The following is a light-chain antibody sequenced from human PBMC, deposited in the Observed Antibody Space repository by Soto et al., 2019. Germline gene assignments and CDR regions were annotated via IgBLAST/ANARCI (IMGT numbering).Light chain of an antibody. CDR3: QSYDNSLRGVV. J-gene: IGLJ2*01. CDR2: TNN. CDR1: SSNIGAHFD. V-gene: IGLV1-40*01. Sequence: QSVLTQPPSVSGAPGQRVTISCTGSSSNIGAHFDVHWYQQLPGTAPKLLIYTNNNRPSGVPDRFSGSRSGASASLAITGLQTEDEADDYCQSYDNSLRGVVFGGGTKLTVL.